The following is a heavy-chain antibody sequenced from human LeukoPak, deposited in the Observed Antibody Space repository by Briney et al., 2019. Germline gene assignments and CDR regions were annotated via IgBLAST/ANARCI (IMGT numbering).Heavy chain of an antibody. CDR3: ARDYDGSGSYYKYYFDY. D-gene: IGHD3-10*01. CDR2: IYTSGST. CDR1: GGSISSYY. Sequence: PSETLSLTXTVSGGSISSYYWSWIRQPAGKGMEWIGRIYTSGSTNYNPSLKSRVTMSVDTSKNQFSLKLSSVTAADTAVYYCARDYDGSGSYYKYYFDYWGQGTLVTVSS. V-gene: IGHV4-4*07. J-gene: IGHJ4*02.